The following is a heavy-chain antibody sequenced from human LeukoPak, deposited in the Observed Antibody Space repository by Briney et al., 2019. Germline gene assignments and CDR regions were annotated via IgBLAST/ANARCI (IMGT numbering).Heavy chain of an antibody. CDR2: IYYSGST. CDR3: ARDGGNYSFDH. CDR1: GGSISSGTYY. J-gene: IGHJ4*02. V-gene: IGHV4-31*03. Sequence: PSQTLSLTCTVSGGSISSGTYYWSWIRQHPEKGLEWIVSIYYSGSTHYNPSLKSRISVSVDTSKNQFSLTVGSVTGADTALYYCARDGGNYSFDHWGQGTLVTVSS. D-gene: IGHD4-23*01.